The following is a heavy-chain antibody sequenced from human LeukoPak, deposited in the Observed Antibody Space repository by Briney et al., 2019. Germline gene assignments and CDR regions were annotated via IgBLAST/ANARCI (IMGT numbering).Heavy chain of an antibody. Sequence: PGGSLRLSCAASGFTFDDYTMHWVRQAPGKGLEWVSLISWDGGSTYYADSVKGRFTISRDNSKNSLYLQMNSLRTEDTALYYCAKDAVLRYFDWLPSPSFDYWGQGTLVTVSS. CDR1: GFTFDDYT. V-gene: IGHV3-43*01. CDR3: AKDAVLRYFDWLPSPSFDY. CDR2: ISWDGGST. D-gene: IGHD3-9*01. J-gene: IGHJ4*02.